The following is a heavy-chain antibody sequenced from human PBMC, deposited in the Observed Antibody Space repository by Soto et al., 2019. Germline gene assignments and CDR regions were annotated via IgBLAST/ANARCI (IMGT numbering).Heavy chain of an antibody. J-gene: IGHJ4*02. CDR2: TYYRSKWYN. V-gene: IGHV6-1*01. CDR1: GDRVSSTNAA. CDR3: ANAFWYYDSSASVLDY. Sequence: SQTLSLNCAISGDRVSSTNAALIRIRQSPSRGLEWLGRTYYRSKWYNDYALSVKSRITINPDTSKNQFSLQLNNLRADDTAVYYCANAFWYYDSSASVLDYWGQGTLVTVSS. D-gene: IGHD3-22*01.